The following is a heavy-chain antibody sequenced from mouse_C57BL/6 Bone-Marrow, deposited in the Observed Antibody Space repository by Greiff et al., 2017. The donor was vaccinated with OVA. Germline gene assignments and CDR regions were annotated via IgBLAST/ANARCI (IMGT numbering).Heavy chain of an antibody. CDR1: GYTFTDYY. V-gene: IGHV1-26*01. CDR2: INPNNGGT. J-gene: IGHJ1*03. CDR3: ARRGGDYRTFDV. Sequence: VQLQQSGPELVKPGASVKISCKASGYTFTDYYMNWVKQSHGKSLEWIGDINPNNGGTSYNQKFKGKATLTVDKSSSTAYMELRSLTSEDSAVYYCARRGGDYRTFDVWGTGTTVTVSS. D-gene: IGHD5-5*01.